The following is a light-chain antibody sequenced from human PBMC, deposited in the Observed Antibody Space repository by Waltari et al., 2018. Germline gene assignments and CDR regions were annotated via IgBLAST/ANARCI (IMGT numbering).Light chain of an antibody. J-gene: IGKJ4*01. Sequence: DIQLTQSPSFLSASVGDRVTITCRASQVISSHLAWYQQDPGKAPKLLIYAASTLQTGVPSRFSGSGSGTEFTLRISSLQPEDFGSYYCQQLHAYPLSFGGGTKVEIK. CDR3: QQLHAYPLS. CDR2: AAS. CDR1: QVISSH. V-gene: IGKV1-9*01.